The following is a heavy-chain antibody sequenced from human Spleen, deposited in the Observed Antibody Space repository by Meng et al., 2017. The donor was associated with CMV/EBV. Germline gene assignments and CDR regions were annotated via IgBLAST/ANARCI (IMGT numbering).Heavy chain of an antibody. CDR3: ARGGDMVPYYFDY. D-gene: IGHD3-16*01. CDR1: GISFDDYR. Sequence: SGISFDDYRVGWGRRAPGKGMEWVYGISGNGDRIGYEDSVKGRFTISRDNAKNSLSLQMNSLTVEDTAFYYCARGGDMVPYYFDYWGQGTLVTVSS. V-gene: IGHV3-20*03. J-gene: IGHJ4*01. CDR2: ISGNGDRI.